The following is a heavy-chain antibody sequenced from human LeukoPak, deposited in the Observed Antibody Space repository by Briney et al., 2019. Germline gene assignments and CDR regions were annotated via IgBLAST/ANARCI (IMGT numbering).Heavy chain of an antibody. D-gene: IGHD4-17*01. CDR1: GGSISSGGYS. Sequence: MPSETLSLTCAVSGGSISSGGYSWSWIRQPPGKGLEWIGYIYHSGSTYYNPSLKSRVTISVDRSKNQFSLKLSSVTAADTAVYYCARAGYGDYWGEYYYYMGVWGKGTTVTVSS. CDR2: IYHSGST. CDR3: ARAGYGDYWGEYYYYMGV. V-gene: IGHV4-30-2*01. J-gene: IGHJ6*03.